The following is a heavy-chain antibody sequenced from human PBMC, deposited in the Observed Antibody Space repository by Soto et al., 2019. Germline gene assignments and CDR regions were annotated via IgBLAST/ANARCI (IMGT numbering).Heavy chain of an antibody. V-gene: IGHV1-18*01. Sequence: ASVKVSCKASGYTFTSYGISCVRQAPGQVLEWMGWISAYNGNTNYAQKLQGRVTMTTDTSTSTAYMELRSLRSDDTAVYYCARRSGYSMGYYYYGMDVWGQGTTVTVSS. CDR3: ARRSGYSMGYYYYGMDV. CDR2: ISAYNGNT. J-gene: IGHJ6*02. D-gene: IGHD3-3*01. CDR1: GYTFTSYG.